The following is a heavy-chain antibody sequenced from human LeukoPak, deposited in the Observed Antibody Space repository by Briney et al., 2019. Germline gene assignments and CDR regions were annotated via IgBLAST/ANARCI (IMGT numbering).Heavy chain of an antibody. CDR2: ISAYNGNT. Sequence: ASVKVSCKASGYTFTSYGISWVRQAPGQGLEWMGWISAYNGNTNYAQKLQGRVTMTTDTSTSTAYMELRSLRSDDTTVYYCARDPFVVVVAATPFDYWGQGTLVTVSS. V-gene: IGHV1-18*01. J-gene: IGHJ4*02. CDR3: ARDPFVVVVAATPFDY. CDR1: GYTFTSYG. D-gene: IGHD2-15*01.